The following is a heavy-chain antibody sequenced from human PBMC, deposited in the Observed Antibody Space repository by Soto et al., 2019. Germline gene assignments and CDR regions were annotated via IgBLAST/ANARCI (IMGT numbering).Heavy chain of an antibody. J-gene: IGHJ6*02. Sequence: QVLLVQSGPEVKKTGTSVKVSCKASGGTFSSRAISWVRQAPGQGLEWMGGIIPVFGRVNYAEKFQDRVTITADESTGTVYMELSSLRSEDTALYYCANSRGGTFLGYHGMDIWGQGTTVSVSS. D-gene: IGHD3-16*01. CDR3: ANSRGGTFLGYHGMDI. V-gene: IGHV1-69*01. CDR2: IIPVFGRV. CDR1: GGTFSSRA.